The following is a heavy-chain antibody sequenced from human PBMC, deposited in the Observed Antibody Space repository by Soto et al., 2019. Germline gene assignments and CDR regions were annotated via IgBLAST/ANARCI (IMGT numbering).Heavy chain of an antibody. CDR3: TTTLDYSNYVPDAFDI. J-gene: IGHJ3*02. Sequence: GGSLRLSCAASGFTFSNAWMSWVRQAPGKGLEWVGRIKSKTDGGTPDYAAPVKGRFTISRDVSKNTLYLQMNSLKTEDTAVYYCTTTLDYSNYVPDAFDIWGQGTMVTVSS. CDR1: GFTFSNAW. V-gene: IGHV3-15*01. D-gene: IGHD4-4*01. CDR2: IKSKTDGGTP.